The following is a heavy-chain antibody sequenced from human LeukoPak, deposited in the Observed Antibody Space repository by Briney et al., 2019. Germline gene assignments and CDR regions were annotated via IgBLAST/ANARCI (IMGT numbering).Heavy chain of an antibody. CDR3: ARSSKVDLPPPYYYYYYYMDV. V-gene: IGHV4-39*07. CDR1: GGSISSSSYY. CDR2: IYYSGST. J-gene: IGHJ6*03. Sequence: SETLSLTCTVSGGSISSSSYYWGWIRQPPGKGLEWIGSIYYSGSTNYNPSLKSRVTISVDTSKNQFSLKLSSVTAADTAVYYCARSSKVDLPPPYYYYYYYMDVWGKGTTVTVSS. D-gene: IGHD2-15*01.